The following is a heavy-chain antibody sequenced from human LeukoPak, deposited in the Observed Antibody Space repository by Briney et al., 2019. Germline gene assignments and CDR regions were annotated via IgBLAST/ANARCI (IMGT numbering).Heavy chain of an antibody. V-gene: IGHV3-66*01. CDR2: ISGGGSI. Sequence: GGSLRLSCAASGFTVTNNYMSWVRQAPGKGLEWVSIISGGGSIYYADSVKGRFTISRDNSKNTVFLRMNSLRAEDTAVYYCARAPYYGSGSYIYGMDVWGQGTTVTVSS. CDR1: GFTVTNNY. J-gene: IGHJ6*02. D-gene: IGHD3-10*01. CDR3: ARAPYYGSGSYIYGMDV.